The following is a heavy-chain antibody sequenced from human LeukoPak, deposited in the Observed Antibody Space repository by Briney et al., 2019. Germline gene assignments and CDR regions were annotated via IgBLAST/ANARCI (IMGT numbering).Heavy chain of an antibody. CDR3: ARRSGRRYEY. D-gene: IGHD5-24*01. CDR1: GFSFSAAW. CDR2: ISGGGEST. Sequence: GGSLRLSCEASGFSFSAAWMTWVRQAPGKGLEWVSHISGGGESTVYPDAVKGRFTISRDNAKNSLYLQMNSLRVEDTGIYYCARRSGRRYEYWGQGVLVTVSP. J-gene: IGHJ4*02. V-gene: IGHV3-48*03.